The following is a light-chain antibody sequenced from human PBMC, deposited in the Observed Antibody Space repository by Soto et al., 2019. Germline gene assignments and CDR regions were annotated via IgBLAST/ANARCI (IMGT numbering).Light chain of an antibody. V-gene: IGLV1-51*01. Sequence: QSVLTQPPSVSAAPGQKVTISCSGSSSNIGYNFVSWYQHLPGTAPKLLSYDNDKRPSGIPDRFSGSKSGTSATLGITGFQTGDEADYYCGSWDSSLSAYVFGTGTKVTV. J-gene: IGLJ1*01. CDR3: GSWDSSLSAYV. CDR1: SSNIGYNF. CDR2: DND.